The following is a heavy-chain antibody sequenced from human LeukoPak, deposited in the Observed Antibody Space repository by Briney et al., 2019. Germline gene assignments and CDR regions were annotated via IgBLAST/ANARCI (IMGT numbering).Heavy chain of an antibody. J-gene: IGHJ2*01. CDR1: GYTFTGYY. Sequence: ASVKVSCKASGYTFTGYYMHWVRRAPGQGLEWMGWINPNSGGTNYAQKFQGRVTMTRDTSISTAYMELSRLRSDDTAVYYCARDPYGTWYFDLWGRGTLVTVSS. CDR2: INPNSGGT. CDR3: ARDPYGTWYFDL. D-gene: IGHD3-10*01. V-gene: IGHV1-2*02.